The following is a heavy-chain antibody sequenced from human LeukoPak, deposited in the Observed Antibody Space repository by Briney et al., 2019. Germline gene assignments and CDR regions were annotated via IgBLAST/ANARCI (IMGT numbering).Heavy chain of an antibody. CDR3: ARQLGYCSDGNCYFDF. CDR1: GFTFTSYA. CDR2: VSTSGGST. J-gene: IGHJ4*02. D-gene: IGHD2-15*01. V-gene: IGHV3-23*01. Sequence: GGSLRLSCAASGFTFTSYAMSWVRQAPGKGLEWVSAVSTSGGSTAYADSVKGRFSISRDNSKNTLYLQMNSLRVEDTAVYFCARQLGYCSDGNCYFDFWGQGTLVTVSS.